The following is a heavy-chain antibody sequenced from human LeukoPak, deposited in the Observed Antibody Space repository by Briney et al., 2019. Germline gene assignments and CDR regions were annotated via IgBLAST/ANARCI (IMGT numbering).Heavy chain of an antibody. Sequence: GGSLRLSCAASGFTFSSYEMNWVRQAPGKGLEWVSYITSSGNTMYYADSVKGRFNISRDNAENSLSLQMNSLRAEDTAVYYCARRRGGWFDPWGQGTLVTVSS. J-gene: IGHJ5*02. CDR1: GFTFSSYE. CDR3: ARRRGGWFDP. D-gene: IGHD3-16*01. CDR2: ITSSGNTM. V-gene: IGHV3-48*03.